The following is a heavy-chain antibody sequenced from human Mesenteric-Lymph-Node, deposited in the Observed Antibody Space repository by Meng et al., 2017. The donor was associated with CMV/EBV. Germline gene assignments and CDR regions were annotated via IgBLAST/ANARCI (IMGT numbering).Heavy chain of an antibody. J-gene: IGHJ4*02. CDR2: VYFRGST. CDR3: ARVPGIAVTSAVY. Sequence: SETLSLTCTVSGGSISSTSYYWGWVRQSPGKGLEWIGSVYFRGSTYYNPSLKSRVTISVDTSKNQFSLKLSSVTAADTAVYYCARVPGIAVTSAVYWGQGTLVTVSS. V-gene: IGHV4-39*07. CDR1: GGSISSTSYY. D-gene: IGHD6-19*01.